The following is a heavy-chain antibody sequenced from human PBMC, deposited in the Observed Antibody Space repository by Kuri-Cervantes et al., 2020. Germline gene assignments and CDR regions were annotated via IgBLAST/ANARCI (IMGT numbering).Heavy chain of an antibody. Sequence: SVKVSCKASGGTFSSYAISWVRQAPGQGLEWMGGIIPIFGTANYAQKFQGRVTITADESTSTAYMELRSLRSDDTAVYYCARVEELPGVRYFDYWGQGTLVTSPQ. CDR3: ARVEELPGVRYFDY. CDR1: GGTFSSYA. J-gene: IGHJ4*02. D-gene: IGHD1-26*01. V-gene: IGHV1-69*13. CDR2: IIPIFGTA.